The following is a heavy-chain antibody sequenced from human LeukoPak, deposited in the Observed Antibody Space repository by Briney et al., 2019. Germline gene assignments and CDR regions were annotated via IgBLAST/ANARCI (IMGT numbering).Heavy chain of an antibody. J-gene: IGHJ4*02. CDR3: ARAGYSYGYVDY. V-gene: IGHV3-66*01. CDR2: IYSGGST. Sequence: GRSLRLSCAASGFTVSSNYMSWVRQAPGKGLEWVSVIYSGGSTYYADSVKGRFTISRDNSKNTLYLQMNSLRAEDTAVYYCARAGYSYGYVDYWGQGTLVTVSS. CDR1: GFTVSSNY. D-gene: IGHD5-18*01.